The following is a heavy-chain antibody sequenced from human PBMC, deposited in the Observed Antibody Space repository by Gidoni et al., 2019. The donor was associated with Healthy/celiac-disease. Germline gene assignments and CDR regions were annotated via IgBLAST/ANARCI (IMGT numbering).Heavy chain of an antibody. V-gene: IGHV3-23*01. CDR2: ISGSAGST. Sequence: EVQLLESGGGLVQPGGSLRLSCAASGFTFSSYAMSWVRQAPGKGLEWVSAISGSAGSTYYADSVKGRFTISRDNSKNTLYLQMNSLRAEDTAVYYCAKGLLWFGELLNPVDYWGQGTLVTVSS. J-gene: IGHJ4*02. CDR3: AKGLLWFGELLNPVDY. CDR1: GFTFSSYA. D-gene: IGHD3-10*01.